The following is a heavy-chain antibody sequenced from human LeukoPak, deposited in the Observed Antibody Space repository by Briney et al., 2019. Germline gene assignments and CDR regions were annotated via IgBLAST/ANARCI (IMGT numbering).Heavy chain of an antibody. CDR2: IYSSGST. CDR1: GGSINSYY. CDR3: ASGSYFDWFHFDS. V-gene: IGHV4-59*01. Sequence: SETLSLTCSVSGGSINSYYWSWIRQPPGKGLEWIGYIYSSGSTNYNPSLNSRVTISVDTSKNQFPLKLSSVTAADTAVYYCASGSYFDWFHFDSWGQGTLVTVSS. D-gene: IGHD3-9*01. J-gene: IGHJ4*02.